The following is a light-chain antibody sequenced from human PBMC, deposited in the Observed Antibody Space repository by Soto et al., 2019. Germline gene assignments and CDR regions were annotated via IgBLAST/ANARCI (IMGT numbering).Light chain of an antibody. CDR2: DAS. V-gene: IGKV3-11*01. CDR3: QQRSNWPPT. CDR1: HSVSNY. Sequence: EIVLTQSPATLSLSPGERATLSCRASHSVSNYLAWYQQKPGQAPRLLIYDASNRATGIPARFSGSGSGTDFTLTISSLEPEDFAVYYCQQRSNWPPTFGPGTRLEIK. J-gene: IGKJ5*01.